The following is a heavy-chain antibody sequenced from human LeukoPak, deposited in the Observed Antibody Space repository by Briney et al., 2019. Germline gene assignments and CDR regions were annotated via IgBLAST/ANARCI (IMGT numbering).Heavy chain of an antibody. D-gene: IGHD2-21*02. V-gene: IGHV1-2*02. Sequence: ASVKVSCKASGYTFTGYYMHWVRQAPGRGLEWMGWISPNSGGTNYAQKFQGRVTMTRDTSISTAYMELSRLRSEDTAVYYCARAYMTATRHFDSWGQGTLVTVSS. CDR3: ARAYMTATRHFDS. CDR1: GYTFTGYY. CDR2: ISPNSGGT. J-gene: IGHJ4*02.